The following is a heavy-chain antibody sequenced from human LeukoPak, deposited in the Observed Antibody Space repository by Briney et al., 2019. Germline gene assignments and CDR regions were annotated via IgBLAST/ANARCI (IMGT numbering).Heavy chain of an antibody. CDR3: ARDRHHRFGELFP. CDR1: GFTFSSYS. J-gene: IGHJ4*02. CDR2: ISSSSSYI. Sequence: GGSLRLSCAASGFTFSSYSMNWVRQAPGKGLEWVSSISSSSSYIYHADSVKGRFTISRDNAKNSLYLQMNSLRAEDTAVYYCARDRHHRFGELFPWGQGTRVTVST. V-gene: IGHV3-21*01. D-gene: IGHD3-10*01.